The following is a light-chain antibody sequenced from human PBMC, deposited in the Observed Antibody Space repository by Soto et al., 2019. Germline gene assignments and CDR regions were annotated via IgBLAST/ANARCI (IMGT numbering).Light chain of an antibody. CDR2: GAS. Sequence: EVVMTQSPDTLSVSPGERATLSCRASQSVSSNLAWYQQKLGQAPRLLIYGASTRATGISARISGSGSGTEFTLTISSLQSEDFAIYYCQQYNNWPRTVGQGTRVEIK. J-gene: IGKJ1*01. V-gene: IGKV3-15*01. CDR3: QQYNNWPRT. CDR1: QSVSSN.